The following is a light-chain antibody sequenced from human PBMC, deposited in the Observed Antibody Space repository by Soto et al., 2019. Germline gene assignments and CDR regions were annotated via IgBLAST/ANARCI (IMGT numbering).Light chain of an antibody. J-gene: IGKJ2*01. CDR1: QSISSY. V-gene: IGKV1-39*01. Sequence: DIQMTQSPSSLSASVGDRVTITCRASQSISSYLNWYQQKPGKAPKLLIYAASSLQSGVPSRFSGSGSGTDFTLTISSLQPEDFATYYCLGVTFGQGTKLEIK. CDR2: AAS. CDR3: LGVT.